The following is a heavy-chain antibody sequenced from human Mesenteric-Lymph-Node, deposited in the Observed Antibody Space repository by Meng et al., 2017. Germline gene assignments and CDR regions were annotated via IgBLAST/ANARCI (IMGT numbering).Heavy chain of an antibody. D-gene: IGHD5-12*01. Sequence: GESLKISCAASGFTFSSYAMHWVRQAPGKGLEWVAVISSDGSNKYYADSVKGRFTISRDNSKNTLYLQMNSLRAEDTAVYYCARSYSGYDRGVDYWGQGTLVTVSS. V-gene: IGHV3-30*01. J-gene: IGHJ4*02. CDR3: ARSYSGYDRGVDY. CDR2: ISSDGSNK. CDR1: GFTFSSYA.